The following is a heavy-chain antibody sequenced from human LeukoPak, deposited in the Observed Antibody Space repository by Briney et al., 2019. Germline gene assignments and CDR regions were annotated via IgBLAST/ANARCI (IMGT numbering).Heavy chain of an antibody. CDR1: GGTFSSYA. Sequence: ASVKVSCKASGGTFSSYAISWVRQAPGQGLEWMGGNIPIFGTANYAQKFQGRVTITTDESTSTAYMELSSLRSGDTAVYYCARVAYYYDSSGYLDYWGQGTLVTVSS. D-gene: IGHD3-22*01. J-gene: IGHJ4*02. V-gene: IGHV1-69*05. CDR2: NIPIFGTA. CDR3: ARVAYYYDSSGYLDY.